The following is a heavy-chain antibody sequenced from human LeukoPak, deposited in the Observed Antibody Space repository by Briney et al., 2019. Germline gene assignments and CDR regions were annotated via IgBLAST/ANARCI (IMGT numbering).Heavy chain of an antibody. J-gene: IGHJ4*02. D-gene: IGHD5-24*01. CDR1: GFTFSSYN. CDR2: ISSSSSTI. Sequence: PGGSLRLSCAASGFTFSSYNMNWVRQAPGKGLEWVSYISSSSSTIYYADSVKGRFTISRDNAKNSLYLQMNSLRAEDTAVYYCASGSRDGYNYRFDYWGQGILVTVSS. CDR3: ASGSRDGYNYRFDY. V-gene: IGHV3-48*04.